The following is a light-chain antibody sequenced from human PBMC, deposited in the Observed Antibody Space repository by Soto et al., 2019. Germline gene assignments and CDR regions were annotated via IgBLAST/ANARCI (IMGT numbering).Light chain of an antibody. J-gene: IGKJ5*01. CDR2: GAS. CDR3: QQYGSSPT. CDR1: QSVNSSY. Sequence: EIVLTQSPGTLSLSPGERVTLSCRASQSVNSSYLAWYQHKPGQAPRLPIYGASTRATGIPDRFSGSGSGTDFTLTISRLEPEDFAVYYCQQYGSSPTFGEGTRLEIK. V-gene: IGKV3-20*01.